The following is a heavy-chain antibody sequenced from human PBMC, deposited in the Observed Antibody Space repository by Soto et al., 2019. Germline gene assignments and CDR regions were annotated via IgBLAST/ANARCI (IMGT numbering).Heavy chain of an antibody. J-gene: IGHJ3*02. D-gene: IGHD4-17*01. Sequence: EVQLVESGGGLVKPGGSLRLSCEASGLTFRSYSMNWVRQAPGKGLEWVSSISTTSSYIYYGDSVKGRFTISRDNAKNSLFLQVNSLRAEDTAIYYSARDGDDYGDYKRAFDIWGQGTTVTVSS. CDR2: ISTTSSYI. CDR1: GLTFRSYS. V-gene: IGHV3-21*01. CDR3: ARDGDDYGDYKRAFDI.